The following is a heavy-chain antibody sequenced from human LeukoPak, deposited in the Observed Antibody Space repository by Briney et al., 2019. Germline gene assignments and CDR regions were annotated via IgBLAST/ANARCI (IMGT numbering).Heavy chain of an antibody. CDR1: GYIFSSNA. CDR2: ISGSGGST. CDR3: AKGTYNWEMYYFDY. V-gene: IGHV3-23*01. Sequence: ASVNVSCKASGYIFSSNAMSWVRQATGKGLEGVSAISGSGGSTYHADSVKGRFTISRDNSKNTLYLQMNSLRAEDTAVYYCAKGTYNWEMYYFDYWGQGTLVTVSS. J-gene: IGHJ4*02. D-gene: IGHD1-20*01.